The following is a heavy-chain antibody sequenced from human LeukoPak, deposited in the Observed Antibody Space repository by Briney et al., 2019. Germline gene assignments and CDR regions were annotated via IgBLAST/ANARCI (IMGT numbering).Heavy chain of an antibody. D-gene: IGHD3-9*01. CDR2: IKQDGSEK. J-gene: IGHJ5*02. V-gene: IGHV3-7*01. Sequence: GGSLRLSCAASGFTFSSYWMSWVRQAPGKGLEWVANIKQDGSEKYYVDSVKGRFTISRDNAKNSLYLQMNSLRADDTAVYYCARASSGVLRYFDWSLFDPWGQGTLVTVSS. CDR3: ARASSGVLRYFDWSLFDP. CDR1: GFTFSSYW.